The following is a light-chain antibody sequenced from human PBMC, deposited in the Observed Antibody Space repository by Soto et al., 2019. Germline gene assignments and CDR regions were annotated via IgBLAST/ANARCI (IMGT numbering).Light chain of an antibody. CDR1: QSISSW. Sequence: DIQMTQSPSTLSASVGDRVTITCRASQSISSWLAWYQQKPGKAPKLLIYDASSLESGVPSRFSGSGSGTEFTLTISSLQPDDFETYYCQQYNSYSVTFGGGTKVDIK. V-gene: IGKV1-5*01. CDR3: QQYNSYSVT. J-gene: IGKJ4*01. CDR2: DAS.